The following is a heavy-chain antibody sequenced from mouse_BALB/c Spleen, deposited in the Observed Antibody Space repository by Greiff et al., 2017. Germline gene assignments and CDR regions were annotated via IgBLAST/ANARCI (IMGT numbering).Heavy chain of an antibody. V-gene: IGHV5-17*02. Sequence: EVQVVESGGGLVQPGGSRKLSCAASGFTFSSFGMHWVRQAPEKGLEWVAYISSGSSTIYYADTVKGRFTISRDNPKNTLFLQMTSLRSEDTAMYYCATTEDAMDYWGQGTSVTVSS. CDR3: ATTEDAMDY. CDR1: GFTFSSFG. CDR2: ISSGSSTI. D-gene: IGHD4-1*02. J-gene: IGHJ4*01.